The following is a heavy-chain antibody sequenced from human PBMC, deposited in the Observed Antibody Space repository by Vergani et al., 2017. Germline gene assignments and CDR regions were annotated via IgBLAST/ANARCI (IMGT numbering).Heavy chain of an antibody. CDR2: IIPIFGTA. CDR1: GGTFSSYA. V-gene: IGHV1-69*12. CDR3: ARDSSQYYYDPSKAFDI. Sequence: QVQLVQSGAEVKKPGSSVKVSCKASGGTFSSYAISWVRPAPGQGLEWMGGIIPIFGTANYAQKFQGRVTITADESTSTAYMELSSLRSEDTAVYYCARDSSQYYYDPSKAFDIWGQGTMVTVSS. D-gene: IGHD3-22*01. J-gene: IGHJ3*02.